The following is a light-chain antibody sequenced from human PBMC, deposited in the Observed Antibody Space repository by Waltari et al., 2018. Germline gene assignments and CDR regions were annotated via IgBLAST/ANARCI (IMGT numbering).Light chain of an antibody. V-gene: IGLV2-23*02. Sequence: QSALTQPASVSGSPGQSITISFTGTSSDVGNYNRVSWYQQHPGKAPKLMIYAVSKRPSGVSDRFSGSKSGDMASLTISGLQPEDEAEYFCSSYAGSSKGVFGGGTKVTVL. J-gene: IGLJ2*01. CDR2: AVS. CDR1: SSDVGNYNR. CDR3: SSYAGSSKGV.